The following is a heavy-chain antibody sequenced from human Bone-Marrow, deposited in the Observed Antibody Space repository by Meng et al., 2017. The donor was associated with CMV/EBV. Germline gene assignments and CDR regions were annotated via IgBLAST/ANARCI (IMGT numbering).Heavy chain of an antibody. CDR2: LNPNTGGT. J-gene: IGHJ6*02. Sequence: ASVKVSCKASGYTLTDYYIHWARQAPGQGLEWMGWLNPNTGGTIYAQKFQGRVTMTRDTSINTAYIDRSGLRSDDTAIYYCARGGLGHYYYGMDVWGQGTTVTVSS. CDR3: ARGGLGHYYYGMDV. CDR1: GYTLTDYY. V-gene: IGHV1-2*02.